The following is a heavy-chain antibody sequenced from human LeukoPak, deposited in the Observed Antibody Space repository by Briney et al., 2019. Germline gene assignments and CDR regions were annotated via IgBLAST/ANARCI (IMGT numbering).Heavy chain of an antibody. CDR2: IKQDGSEK. V-gene: IGHV3-7*03. CDR1: GFIFKDYW. CDR3: AKDAQPRSRWFDP. Sequence: GGSLRLSCAASGFIFKDYWMIWVRQAPGKGLEWVANIKQDGSEKYYVDSVKGRFTISRDNAKNSLYLQMNTLRAEDTAMYYCAKDAQPRSRWFDPWGQGTLVTVSS. D-gene: IGHD3-16*01. J-gene: IGHJ5*02.